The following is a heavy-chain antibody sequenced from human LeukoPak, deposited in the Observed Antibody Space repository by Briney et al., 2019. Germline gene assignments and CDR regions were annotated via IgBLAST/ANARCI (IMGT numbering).Heavy chain of an antibody. CDR2: ISSYNGNT. CDR1: GYLFHNYG. D-gene: IGHD3-22*01. CDR3: ARDIGQWGYYDSRGHFRDF. Sequence: ASVKVSCKASGYLFHNYGFSWVRQAPGQGLEWMGWISSYNGNTKYAQELQGRVTMSTDTSTNTAYMELGSLRSDDTAVYFCARDIGQWGYYDSRGHFRDFWGQGTLVTVSS. V-gene: IGHV1-18*01. J-gene: IGHJ4*02.